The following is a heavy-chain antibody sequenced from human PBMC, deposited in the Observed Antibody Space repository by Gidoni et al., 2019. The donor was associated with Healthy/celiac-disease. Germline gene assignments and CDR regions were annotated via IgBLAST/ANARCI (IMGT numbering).Heavy chain of an antibody. CDR2: MNPNSGNT. J-gene: IGHJ6*02. D-gene: IGHD6-19*01. CDR1: GYTFTSYD. V-gene: IGHV1-8*01. Sequence: QVQLVQSGAEVKKPGASVKVSCKASGYTFTSYDINWVRQATGQGLEWMGWMNPNSGNTGYAQKFQGRVTMTRNTSISTAYMELSSLRSEDTAVYYCARVLVAVAGTSYYYGMDVWGQGTTVTVSS. CDR3: ARVLVAVAGTSYYYGMDV.